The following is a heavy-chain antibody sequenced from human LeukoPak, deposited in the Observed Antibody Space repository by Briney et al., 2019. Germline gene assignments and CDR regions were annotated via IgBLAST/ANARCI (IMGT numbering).Heavy chain of an antibody. J-gene: IGHJ3*02. CDR3: ARGVIVVVPAATDAFDI. V-gene: IGHV1-2*04. D-gene: IGHD2-2*01. CDR2: INPNSGGT. CDR1: GYTFTGYY. Sequence: ASVKVSCKASGYTFTGYYMHWVRQAPGQGLEWMGWINPNSGGTNYAQKFQGWVTMTRDTSISTAYMELSRLRSDDTAVYYCARGVIVVVPAATDAFDIWGQGTMVTVSS.